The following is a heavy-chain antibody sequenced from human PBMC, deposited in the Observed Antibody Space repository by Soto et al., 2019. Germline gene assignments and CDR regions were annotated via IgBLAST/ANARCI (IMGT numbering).Heavy chain of an antibody. D-gene: IGHD3-3*01. CDR3: ARVARDFWSGYHFDY. CDR2: ISSSGSTI. CDR1: GFTFSDYN. J-gene: IGHJ4*02. Sequence: QVQLVESGGGLVKPGGSLRLSCAASGFTFSDYNMGWFRQAPGKGREWVSYISSSGSTIYYADSVKGRFTISRDNAKNSLYLQMNSLRAEDTAVYYCARVARDFWSGYHFDYWGQGTLVTVSS. V-gene: IGHV3-11*01.